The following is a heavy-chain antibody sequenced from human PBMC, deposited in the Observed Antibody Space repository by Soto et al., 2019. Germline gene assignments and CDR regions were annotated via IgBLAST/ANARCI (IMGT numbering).Heavy chain of an antibody. J-gene: IGHJ4*02. CDR3: ATGIVSTLIGY. Sequence: QVQLRESGPGLVNPSGTLSLTCAVSGGSIRSTNWWSWVRQPPGKGLEWIGEIYHSGSSNYNPSLKSRVTISVDKSKNQFSLTLNSVTAADTAVYYCATGIVSTLIGYWGQGTLVTVSS. D-gene: IGHD5-12*01. V-gene: IGHV4-4*02. CDR2: IYHSGSS. CDR1: GGSIRSTNW.